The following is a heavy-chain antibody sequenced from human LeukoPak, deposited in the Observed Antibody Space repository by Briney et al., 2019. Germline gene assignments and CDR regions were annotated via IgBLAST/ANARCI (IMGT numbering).Heavy chain of an antibody. CDR2: INSDGSST. J-gene: IGHJ3*02. V-gene: IGHV3-74*01. CDR1: GFTFSSYW. D-gene: IGHD6-13*01. Sequence: QPGGSLRLSCAASGFTFSSYWMHWVRQAPGKGLVWVSRINSDGSSTSYADSVKGRFTIFIDNAKNTLYLQMNSLRAEDTAVYYCARDWVIAAAGDAFDIWGEGTMVTVSS. CDR3: ARDWVIAAAGDAFDI.